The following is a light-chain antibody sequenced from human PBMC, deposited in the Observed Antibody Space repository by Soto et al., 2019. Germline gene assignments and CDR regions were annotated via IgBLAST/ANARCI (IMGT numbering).Light chain of an antibody. CDR2: AAS. CDR3: LQDYNYTWT. Sequence: AIQMTQSPSSLSASVGDRVTITCRASEDIRNDLGWYQQKPGKAPQLLINAASSLQSGVPSRFSGSGSGTDFTLTINSLQPDDFATYYCLQDYNYTWTFGQGTKVEIK. V-gene: IGKV1-6*01. CDR1: EDIRND. J-gene: IGKJ1*01.